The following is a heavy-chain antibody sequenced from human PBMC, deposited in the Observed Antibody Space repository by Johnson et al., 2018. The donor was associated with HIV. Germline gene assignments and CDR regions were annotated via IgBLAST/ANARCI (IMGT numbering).Heavy chain of an antibody. CDR2: ISSSGSTI. V-gene: IGHV3-48*03. J-gene: IGHJ3*02. CDR3: AKGKHIVATTEAFDI. D-gene: IGHD5-12*01. CDR1: GFTFSSYE. Sequence: VQLVESGGGLVQPGESLRLSCAASGFTFSSYEMNWVRQAPGKGLEWVSYISSSGSTIYYADSVKGRFTISRDNAKNSLYLQMNSLRAEDTAVYYCAKGKHIVATTEAFDIWGQGTMVTVSS.